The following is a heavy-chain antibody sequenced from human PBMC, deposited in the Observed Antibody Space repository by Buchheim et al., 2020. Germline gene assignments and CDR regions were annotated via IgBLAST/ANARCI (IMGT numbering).Heavy chain of an antibody. J-gene: IGHJ4*02. V-gene: IGHV3-30-3*01. D-gene: IGHD5-24*01. CDR1: GFTFSSYA. CDR3: ARDYWVEMATIDY. CDR2: ISYDGSNK. Sequence: QVQLVESGGGVVQPGRSLRLSCAASGFTFSSYAMHWVRQAPGKGLEWVAVISYDGSNKYYADSVKGRFTISRDNSKNTLYLQMNSLRAEDTAVYYCARDYWVEMATIDYWGQGTL.